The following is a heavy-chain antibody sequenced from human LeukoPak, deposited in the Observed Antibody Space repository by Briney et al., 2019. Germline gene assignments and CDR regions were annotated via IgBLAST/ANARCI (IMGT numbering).Heavy chain of an antibody. CDR1: GGTFSSYA. V-gene: IGHV1-46*01. Sequence: ASVKVSCKASGGTFSSYAISWVRQAPGQGPEWMGVISPSGGSTTYAQKFQGRVTLTRDMSTSTDYLELSSLRSEDTAVYYCARDNSVRDETWWFNPWGQGTLVTVSS. J-gene: IGHJ5*02. D-gene: IGHD5-24*01. CDR3: ARDNSVRDETWWFNP. CDR2: ISPSGGST.